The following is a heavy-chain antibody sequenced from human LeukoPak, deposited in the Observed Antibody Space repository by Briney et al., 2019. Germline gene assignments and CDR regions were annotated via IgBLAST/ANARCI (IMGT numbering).Heavy chain of an antibody. D-gene: IGHD3-10*01. CDR3: ASSPQDYYGSGEGAFDF. Sequence: PGGSLRLSCAASGFTFSTYSMNWVRQAPGKGLEWVSSISSSSCYIYHADSVKGRFTISRDNAKNSLYVQMNSLRAEDTAVYYCASSPQDYYGSGEGAFDFWGQGTMVIVSS. CDR2: ISSSSCYI. V-gene: IGHV3-21*01. CDR1: GFTFSTYS. J-gene: IGHJ3*01.